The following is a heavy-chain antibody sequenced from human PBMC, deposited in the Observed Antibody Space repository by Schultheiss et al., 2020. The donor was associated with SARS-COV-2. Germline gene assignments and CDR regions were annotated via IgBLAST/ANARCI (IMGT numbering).Heavy chain of an antibody. V-gene: IGHV4-59*01. CDR3: ARMLGYCSTTSCLTRFDP. D-gene: IGHD2-2*01. CDR2: IYYSGST. Sequence: SETLSLTCTVSGGSISSYYWSWIRQPPGKGLEWIGYIYYSGSTNYKPSLKSRVTMSVDTSKNQFSLKLSSVTAADTAVYYCARMLGYCSTTSCLTRFDPWGQGTLVTVSS. CDR1: GGSISSYY. J-gene: IGHJ5*02.